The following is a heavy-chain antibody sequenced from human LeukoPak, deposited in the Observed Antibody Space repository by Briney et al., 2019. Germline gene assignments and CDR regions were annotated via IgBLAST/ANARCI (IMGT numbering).Heavy chain of an antibody. D-gene: IGHD2-2*01. CDR2: ISGSGGST. CDR3: AKDRYCSSTSCLAEYFQH. CDR1: GFTFSSYA. J-gene: IGHJ1*01. V-gene: IGHV3-23*01. Sequence: GGSLRLSCAASGFTFSSYAMSWVRQAPGKGLEWVSAISGSGGSTYYADSVKGRFTISRDNSKNTLYLQMNSLRAEDTAVYYCAKDRYCSSTSCLAEYFQHWGQGTLVTVSS.